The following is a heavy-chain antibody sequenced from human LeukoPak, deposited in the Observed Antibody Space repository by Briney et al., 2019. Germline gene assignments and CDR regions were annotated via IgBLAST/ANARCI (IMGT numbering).Heavy chain of an antibody. CDR1: GYSISSGYY. CDR2: IYHSGST. V-gene: IGHV4-38-2*02. CDR3: ASDPGGDPGYFDY. D-gene: IGHD2-21*02. J-gene: IGHJ4*02. Sequence: SETLSLTCTVSGYSISSGYYWGWIRQPPGKGLEWIGSIYHSGSTYYNPSLKSRVTISVDTSKNQFSLKLSSVTAADTAVYYCASDPGGDPGYFDYWGQGTLVTVSS.